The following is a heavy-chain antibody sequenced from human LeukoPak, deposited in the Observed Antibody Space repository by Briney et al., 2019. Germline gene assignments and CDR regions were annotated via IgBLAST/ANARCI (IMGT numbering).Heavy chain of an antibody. V-gene: IGHV3-74*01. CDR3: ARDISYYYGMDV. CDR2: INSDGSST. CDR1: GFTFSSYW. J-gene: IGHJ6*02. Sequence: GRSLRLSCAASGFTFSSYWMHWVRQAPGKGLVWVSRINSDGSSTSYADSVKGRFTISRDNAKNTLYLQMSSLRAEDTAVYYCARDISYYYGMDVWGQGTTVTVSS.